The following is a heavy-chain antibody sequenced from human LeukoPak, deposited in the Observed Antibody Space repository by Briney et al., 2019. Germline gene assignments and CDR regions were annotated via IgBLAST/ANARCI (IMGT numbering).Heavy chain of an antibody. CDR3: ARGNIVVVVAATAYNWFDP. CDR1: GGTFSSYA. CDR2: IIPIFGTA. D-gene: IGHD2-15*01. V-gene: IGHV1-69*06. Sequence: SVKVSCKASGGTFSSYAISWVRQAPGQGLEWMGGIIPIFGTANYAQKSQGRVTITADKSTSTAYMELSSLRSEDTAVYYCARGNIVVVVAATAYNWFDPWGQGTLVTVSS. J-gene: IGHJ5*02.